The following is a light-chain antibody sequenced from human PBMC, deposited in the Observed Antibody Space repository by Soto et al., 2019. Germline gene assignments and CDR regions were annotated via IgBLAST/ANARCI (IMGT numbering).Light chain of an antibody. CDR2: GAS. CDR1: HSVTTN. Sequence: VMTQSPATLSVSPGERATFSCRASHSVTTNLAWYQQTPGQAPRLLIYGASTRATGIPARFSGSGSGTEFILTITSLQSEDFALYYCQQYNNWPGTFGQGTRVEIK. J-gene: IGKJ1*01. CDR3: QQYNNWPGT. V-gene: IGKV3-15*01.